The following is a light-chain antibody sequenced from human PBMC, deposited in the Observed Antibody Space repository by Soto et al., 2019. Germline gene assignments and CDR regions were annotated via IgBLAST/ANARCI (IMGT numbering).Light chain of an antibody. CDR1: QSISSSF. J-gene: IGKJ5*01. CDR3: QQYDNSPIT. Sequence: DIMFTQAPGILSLSPGDRASLSCGASQSISSSFLAWYQQKPGQAPRLLIYGASSRATGIPDRFSGTGSETDFTLTISRLEPEDFAVYYCQQYDNSPITFGQGTRLEIK. CDR2: GAS. V-gene: IGKV3-20*01.